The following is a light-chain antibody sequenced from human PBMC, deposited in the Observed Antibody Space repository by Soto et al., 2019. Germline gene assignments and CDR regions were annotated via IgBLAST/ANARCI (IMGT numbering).Light chain of an antibody. V-gene: IGLV1-47*01. J-gene: IGLJ2*01. Sequence: QPVLTQPPSASVTPGQRVTISCSGSSSNIGSNYVYWYQQLPGTVPQLLIYRNNERPSGVPDRFSGSKSGTSASLAISGLRSEDEADYYCAAWDDSLSGVVFGGGTKLTVL. CDR2: RNN. CDR1: SSNIGSNY. CDR3: AAWDDSLSGVV.